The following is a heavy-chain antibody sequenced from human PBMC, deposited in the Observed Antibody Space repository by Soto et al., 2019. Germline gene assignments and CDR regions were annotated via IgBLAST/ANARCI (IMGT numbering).Heavy chain of an antibody. CDR2: IYYSGST. D-gene: IGHD2-2*01. Sequence: SETLSLTCTVSGDSVSRYYWSWIRQPPGKGLEWIGYIYYSGSTYYNPSLKSRVTISVDTSKNQFSLKLSSVTAADTAVYYCAREGMSCSSTSCSYGMDVWGQGTTVT. CDR3: AREGMSCSSTSCSYGMDV. J-gene: IGHJ6*02. V-gene: IGHV4-59*02. CDR1: GDSVSRYY.